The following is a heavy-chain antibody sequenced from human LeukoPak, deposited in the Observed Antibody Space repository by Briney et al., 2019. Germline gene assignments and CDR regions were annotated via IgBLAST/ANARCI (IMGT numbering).Heavy chain of an antibody. CDR3: ARVFFWGATVFDY. D-gene: IGHD1-26*01. J-gene: IGHJ4*02. Sequence: PGGSLRLPCAASGFTFSSYWMSWVRQAPGKGLEWVANIKQDGSEKYYVDSVKGRFTISRDNAKNSLYLQMNSLRAEDTAVYYCARVFFWGATVFDYWGQGTLVTVSS. CDR1: GFTFSSYW. V-gene: IGHV3-7*01. CDR2: IKQDGSEK.